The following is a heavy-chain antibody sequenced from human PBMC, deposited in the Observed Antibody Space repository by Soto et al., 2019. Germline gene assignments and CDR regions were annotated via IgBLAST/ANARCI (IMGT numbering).Heavy chain of an antibody. CDR3: ARVRCFNGLCHTADYGMDV. J-gene: IGHJ6*02. D-gene: IGHD2-8*01. Sequence: QVQLVQSGAEVKKPGSSVKVSCKASGDVFRSYGINWVRQAPGQGLEWMGGIIPISGTTNYAQKFQDRVPITADESTDTVYLELSRLRSEDTAVYFCARVRCFNGLCHTADYGMDVWGQGTTVTVSS. CDR2: IIPISGTT. V-gene: IGHV1-69*01. CDR1: GDVFRSYG.